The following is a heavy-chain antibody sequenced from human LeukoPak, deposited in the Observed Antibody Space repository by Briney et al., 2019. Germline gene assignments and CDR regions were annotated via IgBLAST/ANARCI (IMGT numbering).Heavy chain of an antibody. V-gene: IGHV4-39*01. Sequence: PSETLSLTCTVSGGSISSSSYYWGWIRQPPGKGLEWIGSIYYSGSTYYNPSLKSRVTISVDTSKNQFSLKLSSVTAADTAVYYCASIAGIGDDYYYYYGMDVWGQGTTVTVSS. D-gene: IGHD3-10*01. J-gene: IGHJ6*02. CDR2: IYYSGST. CDR3: ASIAGIGDDYYYYYGMDV. CDR1: GGSISSSSYY.